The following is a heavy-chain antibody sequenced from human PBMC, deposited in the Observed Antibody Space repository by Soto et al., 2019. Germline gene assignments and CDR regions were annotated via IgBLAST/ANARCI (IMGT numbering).Heavy chain of an antibody. CDR2: IWNDESNK. CDR3: ARIGTWALNFDY. D-gene: IGHD2-8*01. CDR1: GFTFSNYH. Sequence: GGSLRLSCAASGFTFSNYHMHWVRQAPGKGLEWVALIWNDESNKFYADSVKGRFTISRDNSRNTLYLQMNSLRAEDTAVYYCARIGTWALNFDYWGQGTLVTVSS. J-gene: IGHJ4*02. V-gene: IGHV3-33*01.